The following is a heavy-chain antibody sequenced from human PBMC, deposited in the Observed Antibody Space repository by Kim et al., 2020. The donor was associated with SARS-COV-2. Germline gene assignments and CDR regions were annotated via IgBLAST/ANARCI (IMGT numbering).Heavy chain of an antibody. Sequence: SVKVSCKASGGTFSSYAISWVRQAPGQGLEWMGGIIPIFGTANYAQKFQGRVTITADESTSTAYMELSSLRSEDTAVYYCARFERFTYCGGDCYPYWYFDLWGRGTLVTVSS. V-gene: IGHV1-69*13. CDR3: ARFERFTYCGGDCYPYWYFDL. D-gene: IGHD2-21*02. J-gene: IGHJ2*01. CDR2: IIPIFGTA. CDR1: GGTFSSYA.